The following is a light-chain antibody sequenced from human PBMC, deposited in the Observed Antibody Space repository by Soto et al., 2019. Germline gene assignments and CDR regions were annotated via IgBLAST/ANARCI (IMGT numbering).Light chain of an antibody. CDR2: EVS. V-gene: IGLV2-8*01. CDR1: SRDVGGYNY. Sequence: QSVLTQPPSASGSPGQSVTISGTGTSRDVGGYNYVSWYQQHPGKAPKLMIYEVSKRPSGVPDRFSGSKSGNTASLTVSGLQAEDEADYYCSSYAGSNNYVFGSGTNVTVL. J-gene: IGLJ1*01. CDR3: SSYAGSNNYV.